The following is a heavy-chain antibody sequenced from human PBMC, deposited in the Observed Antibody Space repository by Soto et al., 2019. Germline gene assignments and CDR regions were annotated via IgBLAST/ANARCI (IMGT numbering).Heavy chain of an antibody. CDR3: ARSMYYYDSSGYNWFDP. CDR1: GGTFSSYT. D-gene: IGHD3-22*01. CDR2: IIPILGIA. V-gene: IGHV1-69*02. Sequence: SVKVSCKASGGTFSSYTISWVRQAPGQGLEWMGRIIPILGIANYAQKFQGRVTITADKSTSTAYMELSSLRSEDTAVYYCARSMYYYDSSGYNWFDPWGQGTLVTVSS. J-gene: IGHJ5*02.